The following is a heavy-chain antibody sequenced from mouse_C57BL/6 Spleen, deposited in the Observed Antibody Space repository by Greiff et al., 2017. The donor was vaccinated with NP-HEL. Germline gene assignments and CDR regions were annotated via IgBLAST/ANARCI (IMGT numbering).Heavy chain of an antibody. J-gene: IGHJ1*03. CDR2: INPNNGGT. CDR3: ARETTGVARYFDV. D-gene: IGHD1-1*01. V-gene: IGHV1-26*01. Sequence: EVQLQQSGPELVKPGASVKISCKASGYTFTDYYMNWVKQSHGKSLEWIGDINPNNGGTSYNQKFKGKATLTVDKSSSTAYMELRSLTSEDSAVYYCARETTGVARYFDVWGTGTTVTVSS. CDR1: GYTFTDYY.